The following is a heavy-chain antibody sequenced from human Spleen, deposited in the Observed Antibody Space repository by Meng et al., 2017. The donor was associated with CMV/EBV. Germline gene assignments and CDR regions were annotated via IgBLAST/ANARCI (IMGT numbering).Heavy chain of an antibody. CDR1: GYTFTGYY. D-gene: IGHD3-10*01. J-gene: IGHJ4*02. Sequence: ASVKVSCKASGYTFTGYYMHWVRQAPGQGLEWMGWINPNSGGTNYAQKFQGRVTITRNTSISTAYMELSSLRSEDTAVYYCARGSYFYASGAYWGQGSLVTVSS. V-gene: IGHV1-2*02. CDR3: ARGSYFYASGAY. CDR2: INPNSGGT.